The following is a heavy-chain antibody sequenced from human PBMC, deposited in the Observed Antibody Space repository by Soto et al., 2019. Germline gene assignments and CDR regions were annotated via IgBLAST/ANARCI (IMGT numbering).Heavy chain of an antibody. D-gene: IGHD3-10*01. CDR2: IWYDGSNK. V-gene: IGHV3-33*01. J-gene: IGHJ6*03. Sequence: LRLSCAASGFTFSSYGMHWVRQAPGKGLEWVAVIWYDGSNKYYADSVKGRFTISRDNSKNTLYLQMNSLRAEDTAVYYCARTHYGSGPGYYYMDVWGKGTMVTVSS. CDR1: GFTFSSYG. CDR3: ARTHYGSGPGYYYMDV.